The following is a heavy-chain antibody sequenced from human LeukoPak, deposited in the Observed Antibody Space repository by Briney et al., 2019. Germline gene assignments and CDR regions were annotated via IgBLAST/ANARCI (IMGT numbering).Heavy chain of an antibody. CDR1: RFTFSSYE. CDR2: IGASGSST. CDR3: AKDPDGLWS. D-gene: IGHD1-14*01. V-gene: IGHV3-23*01. J-gene: IGHJ5*02. Sequence: GGSLRLSCAASRFTFSSYEMNWVRQAPGKGLEWVSSIGASGSSTYYADSVKGRFTISRDNSKNTLYLQMNSLRAEDTAVYYCAKDPDGLWSWGQGTLVTVSS.